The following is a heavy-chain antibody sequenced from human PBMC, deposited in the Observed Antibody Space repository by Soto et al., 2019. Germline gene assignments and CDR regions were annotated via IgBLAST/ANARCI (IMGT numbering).Heavy chain of an antibody. D-gene: IGHD4-17*01. J-gene: IGHJ5*02. CDR3: AFEKYRDYVGYFDP. V-gene: IGHV4-39*07. CDR2: IYYSGST. Sequence: SETLSLTCTVSGGSISSSSYYWGWIRQPPGKGLEWIGSIYYSGSTYYNPSLKSRVTISVDTSKNQFSLKLSSVTAADTAVYYCAFEKYRDYVGYFDPWCQAILVTVS. CDR1: GGSISSSSYY.